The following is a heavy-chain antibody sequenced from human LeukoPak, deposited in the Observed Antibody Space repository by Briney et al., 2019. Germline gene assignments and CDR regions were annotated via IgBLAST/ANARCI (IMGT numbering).Heavy chain of an antibody. CDR1: GGSFSGYY. J-gene: IGHJ2*01. CDR3: ARIRATRITMVRGASPYWYFDL. Sequence: SETLSLTCTVYGGSFSGYYWSWIRQPPGKGLEWIGEINHSGSTNYNPSLKSRVTISVDTSKNQFSLKLSSVTAADTAVYYCARIRATRITMVRGASPYWYFDLWGRGTLVTVSS. D-gene: IGHD3-10*01. CDR2: INHSGST. V-gene: IGHV4-34*01.